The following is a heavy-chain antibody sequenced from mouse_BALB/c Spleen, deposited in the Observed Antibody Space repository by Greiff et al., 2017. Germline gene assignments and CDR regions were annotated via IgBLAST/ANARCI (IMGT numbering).Heavy chain of an antibody. Sequence: QVQLQQPGAELVKPGASVKLSCKASGYTFTSYYMYWVKQRPGQGLEWIGGINPSNGRTNFNEKFKSKATLTVDKSSSTAYMQLSSLTSEDSAVYYCTRKREYGKYAMDYWGQGTSVTVSS. CDR2: INPSNGRT. V-gene: IGHV1S81*02. CDR1: GYTFTSYY. J-gene: IGHJ4*01. D-gene: IGHD2-10*02. CDR3: TRKREYGKYAMDY.